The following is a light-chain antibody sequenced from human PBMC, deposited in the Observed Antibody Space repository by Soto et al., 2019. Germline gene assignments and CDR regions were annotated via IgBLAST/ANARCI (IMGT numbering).Light chain of an antibody. CDR2: EVS. V-gene: IGLV2-18*02. Sequence: QSALTQPPSVSGSPGQSVTISCSGTSSDVGSYNRFSWYQQPPGTAPKLIIYEVSYRPSGVPDRFSGSKSGNAASLTISGLQAEDEADYYCISYRSGNTLVFGGGTKLTVL. J-gene: IGLJ3*02. CDR3: ISYRSGNTLV. CDR1: SSDVGSYNR.